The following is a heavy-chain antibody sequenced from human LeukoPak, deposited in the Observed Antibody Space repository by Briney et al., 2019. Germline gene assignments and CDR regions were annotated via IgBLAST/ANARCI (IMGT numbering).Heavy chain of an antibody. J-gene: IGHJ4*02. CDR1: GFMFSRHW. V-gene: IGHV3-7*01. CDR2: IKKDGGQ. Sequence: GGSLRLSCAAPGFMFSRHWMGWVRQAPGKGLEWVATIKKDGGQYYVDSVKGRFIISRDNAKNSLDLQMNNLRAEDTAVYSCARGPDYGDRLDYFDYWGQGTLVTVSS. CDR3: ARGPDYGDRLDYFDY. D-gene: IGHD4-17*01.